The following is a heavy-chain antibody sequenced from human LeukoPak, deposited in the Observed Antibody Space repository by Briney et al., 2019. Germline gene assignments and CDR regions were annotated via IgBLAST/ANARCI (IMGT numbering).Heavy chain of an antibody. D-gene: IGHD6-19*01. CDR2: ISSSSSSM. J-gene: IGHJ4*02. Sequence: PGGSLRLSCAASGFTFSSYSMNWVRQAPGKGLEWVSYISSSSSSMFYADSVRGRFTTSRDNAKNSLYLQMNSLRNEDTAVYYCARFTGYNSGWPFDYWGQGTLVTVSS. CDR1: GFTFSSYS. V-gene: IGHV3-48*02. CDR3: ARFTGYNSGWPFDY.